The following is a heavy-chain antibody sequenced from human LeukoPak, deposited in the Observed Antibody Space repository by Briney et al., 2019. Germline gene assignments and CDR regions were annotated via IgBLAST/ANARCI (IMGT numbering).Heavy chain of an antibody. CDR1: GGSISTYF. Sequence: PSETLSLTCTVSGGSISTYFWSWIRQPPGKGLEWIGYIYYSGSTNYNPSLKSRVTISVDTSKNQFSLKLSSVTAADTAVYYCARGLASGSGTYYNVYFDYWGQGTLVTVSS. J-gene: IGHJ4*02. D-gene: IGHD3-10*01. V-gene: IGHV4-59*01. CDR3: ARGLASGSGTYYNVYFDY. CDR2: IYYSGST.